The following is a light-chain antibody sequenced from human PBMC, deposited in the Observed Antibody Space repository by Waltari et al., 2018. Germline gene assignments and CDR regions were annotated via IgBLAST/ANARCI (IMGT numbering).Light chain of an antibody. CDR3: STQSSNDVVL. V-gene: IGLV2-14*01. CDR2: DVS. Sequence: QSALTQPASVSGSPGQSVTIFCSGTSNDVGGYNSFSWYQEHPGQAPGVIIYDVSDRPSGVSDRFSGSKSGNTASLTISGLQAEDEADYYCSTQSSNDVVLFGGGTKLTVL. J-gene: IGLJ2*01. CDR1: SNDVGGYNS.